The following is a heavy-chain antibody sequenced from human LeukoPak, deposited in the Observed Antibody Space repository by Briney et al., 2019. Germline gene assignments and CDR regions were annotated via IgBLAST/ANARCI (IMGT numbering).Heavy chain of an antibody. CDR1: GGSISSSSYY. CDR3: ARVDNWNYGDFQH. Sequence: SETLSLTCTVSGGSISSSSYYWGWIRQPPGKGLEWIGSIYHSGSTYYNPSLKSRVTISVDTSKNQFSLKLSSVTAADTAVYYCARVDNWNYGDFQHWGQGTLVTVSS. V-gene: IGHV4-39*07. D-gene: IGHD1-7*01. CDR2: IYHSGST. J-gene: IGHJ1*01.